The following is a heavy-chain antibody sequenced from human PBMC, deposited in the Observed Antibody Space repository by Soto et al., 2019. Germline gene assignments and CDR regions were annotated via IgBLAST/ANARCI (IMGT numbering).Heavy chain of an antibody. Sequence: EVQLVESGGGLVQPGGSRRLSCAVSGLTFSSSWMHWARQAPGKGLVWVSRINVDGSATHYADSVQGRFTISRDNAKNILYLQMTNLSAEDTAVYYCTRDRGSYNGIFDYWGQGTLVTVSS. D-gene: IGHD2-15*01. V-gene: IGHV3-74*01. CDR1: GLTFSSSW. J-gene: IGHJ4*02. CDR2: INVDGSAT. CDR3: TRDRGSYNGIFDY.